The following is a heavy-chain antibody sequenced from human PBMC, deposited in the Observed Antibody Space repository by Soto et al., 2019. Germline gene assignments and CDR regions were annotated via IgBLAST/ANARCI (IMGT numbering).Heavy chain of an antibody. J-gene: IGHJ6*01. Sequence: PGGSLRRSCAASGFTFDYYAMHWVRQAPGKGLEWVSGISFNSGSICYADSVNGRFTISRDNAKNSLYLQMNSLRAEDTALYYCAKDHYSTYGRDVRGQGTTGTGSS. D-gene: IGHD4-4*01. CDR3: AKDHYSTYGRDV. CDR1: GFTFDYYA. CDR2: ISFNSGSI. V-gene: IGHV3-9*01.